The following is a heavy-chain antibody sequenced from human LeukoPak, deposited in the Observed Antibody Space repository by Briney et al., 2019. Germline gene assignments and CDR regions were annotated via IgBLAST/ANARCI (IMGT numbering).Heavy chain of an antibody. J-gene: IGHJ4*02. Sequence: GGSLRLSCAASGFTFSSYWMSWVRQAPGEGLEWVANIKQDGSEEYYVDSVKGRFTISRDNAKNSLYLQMNSLRAEDTAVYYCARDYDFWSGLYFDYWGQGTLDTVSS. CDR1: GFTFSSYW. V-gene: IGHV3-7*01. CDR2: IKQDGSEE. CDR3: ARDYDFWSGLYFDY. D-gene: IGHD3-3*01.